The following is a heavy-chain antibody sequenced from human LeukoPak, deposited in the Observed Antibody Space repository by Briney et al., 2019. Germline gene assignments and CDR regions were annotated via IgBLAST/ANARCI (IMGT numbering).Heavy chain of an antibody. Sequence: SETLSLTCTVSGGSISGYYWSWVRQPPGKGLEWIGYVYNTGSTNYNPSLKSRVTISVDTSKNQFSLKLSSVTAADTAVYYCARGKRYSSSSYFDYWGQGTLVTVSS. CDR2: VYNTGST. CDR1: GGSISGYY. J-gene: IGHJ4*02. D-gene: IGHD6-6*01. V-gene: IGHV4-59*12. CDR3: ARGKRYSSSSYFDY.